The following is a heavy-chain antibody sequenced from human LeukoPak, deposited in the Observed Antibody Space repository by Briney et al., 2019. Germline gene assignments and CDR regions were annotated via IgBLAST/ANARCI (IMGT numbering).Heavy chain of an antibody. Sequence: PSETLSLTCTVSGGSISSYYWSWIRQPPGKGLEWIGYIYYSGSTNYNPSLESRVTISLDTSKNQFSLKLSSVTAADTAVYYCARAGGLVGATDFDYWGQGTLVTVSS. CDR3: ARAGGLVGATDFDY. CDR1: GGSISSYY. D-gene: IGHD1-26*01. J-gene: IGHJ4*02. CDR2: IYYSGST. V-gene: IGHV4-59*01.